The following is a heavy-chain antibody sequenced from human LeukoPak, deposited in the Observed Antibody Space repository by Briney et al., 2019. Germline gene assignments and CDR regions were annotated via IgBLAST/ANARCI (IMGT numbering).Heavy chain of an antibody. CDR3: AAATAAGTGRAFHY. V-gene: IGHV4-34*08. CDR2: IRHSGST. D-gene: IGHD3-10*01. CDR1: GETITAYY. J-gene: IGHJ4*02. Sequence: SETLSLTCAVYGETITAYYLTWIRQPPGKRLEWIGEIRHSGSTNYNPSLTSRVTMSVDMSKNQFSLKLNAVTAADTAVYYCAAATAAGTGRAFHYWAQGNLVPVSS.